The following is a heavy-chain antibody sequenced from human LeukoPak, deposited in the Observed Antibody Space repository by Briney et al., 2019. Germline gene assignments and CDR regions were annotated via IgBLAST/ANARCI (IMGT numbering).Heavy chain of an antibody. D-gene: IGHD4-17*01. Sequence: PSETLSLTCAVSGYSISSGYYWVWIRQPPGKGLEWIGSIYHSGSTYYNPSLKSRVTISVDTSKNQFSLKVKSVTAADTAVYYCAREQRRTTVTAYNWFDPWGQGTLVTVSS. J-gene: IGHJ5*02. CDR1: GYSISSGYY. V-gene: IGHV4-38-2*02. CDR2: IYHSGST. CDR3: AREQRRTTVTAYNWFDP.